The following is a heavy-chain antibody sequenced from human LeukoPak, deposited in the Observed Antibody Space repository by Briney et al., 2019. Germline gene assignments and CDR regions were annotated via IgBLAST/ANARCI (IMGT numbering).Heavy chain of an antibody. CDR2: IYYSGST. Sequence: SETLSLTCTVSGGSISSYYWSWIRQPPGKGLEWIGYIYYSGSTNYNPSLKSRVTISVDTSKNQFSLKLSSVTAADTAVYYCARGTMASEHFDLWGRGTLVTVSS. V-gene: IGHV4-59*01. CDR3: ARGTMASEHFDL. CDR1: GGSISSYY. J-gene: IGHJ2*01. D-gene: IGHD3-10*01.